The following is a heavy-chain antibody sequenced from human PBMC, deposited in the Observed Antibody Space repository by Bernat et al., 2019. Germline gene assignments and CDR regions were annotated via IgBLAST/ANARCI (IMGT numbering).Heavy chain of an antibody. CDR1: GGSISSGRYN. V-gene: IGHV4-39*01. D-gene: IGHD3-10*01. CDR2: IYYSGTT. Sequence: QLQLQESGPGLVKPSETLSLTCIVSGGSISSGRYNWGWIRQPPGKGLEWIASIYYSGTTYYNPSLKSRVTIHVDTSKNRFSLKLSSVTAADTAVYYCARQDGSGSFSENFFDSWGQVTLVTVSA. CDR3: ARQDGSGSFSENFFDS. J-gene: IGHJ4*02.